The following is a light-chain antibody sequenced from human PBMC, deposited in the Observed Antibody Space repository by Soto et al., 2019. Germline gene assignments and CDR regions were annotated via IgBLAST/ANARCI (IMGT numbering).Light chain of an antibody. CDR1: QSISNY. J-gene: IGKJ4*01. CDR3: QKRSNWPPLT. CDR2: DAS. Sequence: EIVLTQSPATLSLSPGERATLSCRASQSISNYLVWYQQKPGQAPRLLIYDASNRATGIPARFSGSGSGTDFTLTISSLEPEDFAIYYCQKRSNWPPLTFGGGTKVDIK. V-gene: IGKV3-11*01.